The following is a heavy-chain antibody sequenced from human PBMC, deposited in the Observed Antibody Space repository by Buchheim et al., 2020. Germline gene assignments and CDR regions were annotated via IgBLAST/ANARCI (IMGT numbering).Heavy chain of an antibody. CDR3: AKDLRQWVLLFDY. CDR1: GFTFSSYD. D-gene: IGHD1-26*01. Sequence: QVQLVESGGGVVQPGRSLRLSCAASGFTFSSYDMYWVRQAPGKGLEWVAVISYDGSKKYYADSVKGRFTISRDISKNTLYLQMNSLRAEDTAVYYCAKDLRQWVLLFDYWGQGTL. CDR2: ISYDGSKK. V-gene: IGHV3-30*18. J-gene: IGHJ4*02.